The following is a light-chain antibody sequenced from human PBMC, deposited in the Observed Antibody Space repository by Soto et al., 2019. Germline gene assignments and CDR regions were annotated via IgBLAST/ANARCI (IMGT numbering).Light chain of an antibody. CDR2: DVS. CDR3: SSYTSSSTS. CDR1: SSDVGGYNY. J-gene: IGLJ1*01. Sequence: QSALTQPASVSGSPGQSITISCTGTSSDVGGYNYVSWYQQHPGKAPKLMIYDVSNRPSGVSNRFSGSKSGNTASLTISGLQAEDEADYYCSSYTSSSTSVGTGTKVTVL. V-gene: IGLV2-14*01.